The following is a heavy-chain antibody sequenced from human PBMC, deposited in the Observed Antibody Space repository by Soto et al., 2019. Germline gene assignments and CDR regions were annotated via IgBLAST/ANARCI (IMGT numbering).Heavy chain of an antibody. J-gene: IGHJ4*02. CDR3: ARVGTSGWYGDFDS. Sequence: GGSLRLSCAASGFTFSSYNMNWVRLAPGKGLEWVSYISSSRTTIYYADSVKGRFTISRDNANNSLYLQMNSLRDEDTAVYYCARVGTSGWYGDFDSCGQGTMVTV. CDR1: GFTFSSYN. CDR2: ISSSRTTI. D-gene: IGHD6-19*01. V-gene: IGHV3-48*02.